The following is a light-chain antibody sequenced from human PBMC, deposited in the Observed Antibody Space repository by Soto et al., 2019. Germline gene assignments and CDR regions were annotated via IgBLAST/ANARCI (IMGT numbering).Light chain of an antibody. CDR3: QQYSSSRT. CDR2: GGS. J-gene: IGKJ1*01. V-gene: IGKV3-20*01. Sequence: DIVLTPSPGTLSLSPGERATLSCRASQSVSSNHLAWYQQKPGQAPRLLIYGGSSRATGIPVRFSRSGSETDFTLTITRLEPEDFAVYYCQQYSSSRTFGQGTKVDIK. CDR1: QSVSSNH.